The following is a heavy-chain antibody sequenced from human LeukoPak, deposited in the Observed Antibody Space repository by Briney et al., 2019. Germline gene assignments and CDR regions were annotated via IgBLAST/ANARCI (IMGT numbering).Heavy chain of an antibody. CDR2: IRYDGSNK. Sequence: GGSLRLSCAASGFTFSSYGMHWVRQAPGKGLEWVAFIRYDGSNKYYAGSVKGRFTISRDNSKNTLYLQMNSLRAEDTAVYYCANGGGIVATYWGQGTLVTVSS. J-gene: IGHJ4*02. CDR3: ANGGGIVATY. D-gene: IGHD5-12*01. CDR1: GFTFSSYG. V-gene: IGHV3-30*02.